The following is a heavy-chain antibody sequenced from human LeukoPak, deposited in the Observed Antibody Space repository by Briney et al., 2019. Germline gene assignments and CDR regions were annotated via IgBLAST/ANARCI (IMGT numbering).Heavy chain of an antibody. CDR1: GGSISSYY. V-gene: IGHV4-59*01. J-gene: IGHJ5*02. Sequence: SETLSLTCTVSGGSISSYYWSWIRQPPGKGLEWIGYIYYSGSTNYNPFLKSRVTTSVDTSKNQFSLRLRSVTAADTAVYYCARAVAVAGNWFDPWGQGTLVTVSS. CDR2: IYYSGST. D-gene: IGHD6-19*01. CDR3: ARAVAVAGNWFDP.